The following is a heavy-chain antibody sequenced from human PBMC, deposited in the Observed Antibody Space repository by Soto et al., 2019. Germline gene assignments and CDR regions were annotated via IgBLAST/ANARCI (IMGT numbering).Heavy chain of an antibody. Sequence: ASVKVSCKASGYTFTSYAMHWVRQEPGQRLEWMGWINAGNGNTKYSQKFQGRVTITRGTSASTAYMELSSLRSEDTAVYYCARYKGVRTGTFYYYYYMDVWGKGTTVTVSS. CDR3: ARYKGVRTGTFYYYYYMDV. D-gene: IGHD1-7*01. CDR2: INAGNGNT. V-gene: IGHV1-3*01. J-gene: IGHJ6*03. CDR1: GYTFTSYA.